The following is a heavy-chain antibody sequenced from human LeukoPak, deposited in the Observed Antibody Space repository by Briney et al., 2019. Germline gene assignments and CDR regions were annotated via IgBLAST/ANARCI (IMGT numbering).Heavy chain of an antibody. V-gene: IGHV3-9*01. Sequence: GRSLRLSCAAYGFTFDDYAMHWVRQAPGKGLEWVSGISWNSGSIGYADSVKGRFTISRDNAKNSLYLQMNSLRAEDTALYYCAKDRYSSSWYWFDPWGQGTLVTVSS. CDR1: GFTFDDYA. CDR2: ISWNSGSI. D-gene: IGHD6-13*01. J-gene: IGHJ5*02. CDR3: AKDRYSSSWYWFDP.